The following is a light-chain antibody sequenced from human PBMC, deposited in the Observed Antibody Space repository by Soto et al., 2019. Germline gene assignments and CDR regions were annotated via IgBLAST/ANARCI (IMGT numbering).Light chain of an antibody. J-gene: IGKJ1*01. CDR3: QQYGSSLWT. V-gene: IGKV3-20*01. Sequence: EIGLTQSPGTLSLSPGERATLSCRASQSVSSSYLAWYQQKPGQAPRLLIYGASSRATGIPDRFSGSGSGKDFTLTISRLEPEDFAVYYCQQYGSSLWTFGQGTKVEIK. CDR2: GAS. CDR1: QSVSSSY.